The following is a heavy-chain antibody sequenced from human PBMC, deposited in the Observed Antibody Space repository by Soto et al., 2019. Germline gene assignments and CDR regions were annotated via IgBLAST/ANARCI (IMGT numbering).Heavy chain of an antibody. Sequence: GGSLRLSCTASGFTFSYYAMSWFRQAPGKGLEWVGFIRSKAFGGTTEYGGTTEYAASVKGRFTISRDDSKSLAYLQMNSLKTEDTAVYYCSRGGLERSVDWFDPWGQGTLVTVSS. V-gene: IGHV3-49*03. J-gene: IGHJ5*02. CDR1: GFTFSYYA. D-gene: IGHD1-1*01. CDR2: IRSKAFGGTTEYGGTT. CDR3: SRGGLERSVDWFDP.